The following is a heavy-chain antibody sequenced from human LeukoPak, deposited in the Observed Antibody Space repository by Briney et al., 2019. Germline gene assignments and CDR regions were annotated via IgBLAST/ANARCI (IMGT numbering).Heavy chain of an antibody. V-gene: IGHV4-59*01. CDR1: VGSFSGYY. CDR3: ARPSYDSSMWGRGDAFDI. CDR2: IYYSGST. D-gene: IGHD3-22*01. J-gene: IGHJ3*02. Sequence: SETLSLTCAVYVGSFSGYYWSWIRQPPGKGLEWIGYIYYSGSTNYNPSLKSRVTISVDTSKNQFSLKLSSVTAADTAVYYCARPSYDSSMWGRGDAFDIWGEGTMVTVSS.